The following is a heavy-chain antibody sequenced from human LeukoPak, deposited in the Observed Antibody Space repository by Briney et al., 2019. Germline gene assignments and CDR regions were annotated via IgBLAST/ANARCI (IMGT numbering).Heavy chain of an antibody. V-gene: IGHV4-34*01. CDR1: GGSFSGYY. CDR2: INHSGST. J-gene: IGHJ5*02. CDR3: ARGIGYYYGSGSYTRFDP. Sequence: SETLSLTCAVYGGSFSGYYWSWIRPPPGKGLEWIGEINHSGSTNYNPSLKSRVTISVDTSKNQFSLKLSSVTAADTAVYYCARGIGYYYGSGSYTRFDPWGQGTLVTVSS. D-gene: IGHD3-10*01.